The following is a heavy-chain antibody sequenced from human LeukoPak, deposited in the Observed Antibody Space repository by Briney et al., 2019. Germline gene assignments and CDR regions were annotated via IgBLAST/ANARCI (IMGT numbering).Heavy chain of an antibody. D-gene: IGHD2-2*01. CDR3: AADRCSSTTCFGEY. V-gene: IGHV3-21*01. Sequence: GGSLRLSCAASGFTFSQRTMNWVRQAPGKGLEWVSSITSSSTYIYSADSVKGRFTISRDNAKSSLYLQMNSLRAEDTAVYYCAADRCSSTTCFGEYWGQGTLVIVSS. CDR2: ITSSSTYI. J-gene: IGHJ4*02. CDR1: GFTFSQRT.